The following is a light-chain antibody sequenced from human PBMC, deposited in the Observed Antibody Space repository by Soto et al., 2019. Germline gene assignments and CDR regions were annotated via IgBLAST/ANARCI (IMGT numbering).Light chain of an antibody. Sequence: GDRVTITCGASQRISSWLAWYQQKPGKAPKLLIYDASSLESGVPSRFSGSGSGTEFTLTISSLQPDDFATYYCQQYNSYSWTFGQGTRLEI. V-gene: IGKV1-5*01. CDR1: QRISSW. J-gene: IGKJ5*01. CDR3: QQYNSYSWT. CDR2: DAS.